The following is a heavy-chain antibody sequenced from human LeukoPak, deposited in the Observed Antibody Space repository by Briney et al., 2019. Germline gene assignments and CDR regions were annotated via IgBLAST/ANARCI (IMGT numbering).Heavy chain of an antibody. CDR1: GFTFSSYN. J-gene: IGHJ4*02. Sequence: PGGSLRLSCAASGFTFSSYNINWVRQAPGKGLEGVSYISSSSSDIHYADSVKGRFTISRDNAKNSLYLQMNSLRDEDTAMYYCARAVDVYTYGYGYWGQGALVTVSS. V-gene: IGHV3-48*02. CDR2: ISSSSSDI. CDR3: ARAVDVYTYGYGY. D-gene: IGHD5-18*01.